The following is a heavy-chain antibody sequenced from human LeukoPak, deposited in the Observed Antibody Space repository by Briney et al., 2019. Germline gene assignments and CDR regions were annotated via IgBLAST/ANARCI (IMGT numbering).Heavy chain of an antibody. CDR2: ISSDGRDK. CDR3: ARDLRRFAAYYFDY. V-gene: IGHV3-30*03. J-gene: IGHJ4*02. D-gene: IGHD5/OR15-5a*01. Sequence: GGSLRLCCAASGFTFSGYAIHWVRQAAGKGLEWVAVISSDGRDKHHADSVKGRFTISRDNSKNTLYLQTNSLRAEDTAVYYCARDLRRFAAYYFDYWGQGTLVTVSS. CDR1: GFTFSGYA.